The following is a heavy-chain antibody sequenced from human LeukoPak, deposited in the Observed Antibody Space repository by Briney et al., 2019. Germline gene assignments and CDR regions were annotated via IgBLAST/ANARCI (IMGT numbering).Heavy chain of an antibody. CDR3: ARRTSNPVGAIDC. J-gene: IGHJ4*02. CDR2: ISYSGT. Sequence: PSETLSLTRTVSGGSISIIDYYWGWIRQPPGKGLEWIGSISYSGTYYNPSLKSRLTISVDTPKNQFSLKLTSVTAADTAVYYCARRTSNPVGAIDCWGQGTLVTVSS. D-gene: IGHD1-26*01. V-gene: IGHV4-39*01. CDR1: GGSISIIDYY.